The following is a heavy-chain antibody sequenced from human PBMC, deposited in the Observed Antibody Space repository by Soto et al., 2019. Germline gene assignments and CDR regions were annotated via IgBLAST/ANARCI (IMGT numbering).Heavy chain of an antibody. V-gene: IGHV3-48*03. J-gene: IGHJ2*01. CDR3: ARDGANSSSWYFDL. D-gene: IGHD6-13*01. CDR1: GFTFRSYE. CDR2: IGISGNNM. Sequence: LRLSCAASGFTFRSYEMNWVRQAPGKGLEWISYIGISGNNMFFADSVQGRFTTSRDDAKNSLYLQMNSLRVEGTAVYYCARDGANSSSWYFDLWGRGTLVTVSS.